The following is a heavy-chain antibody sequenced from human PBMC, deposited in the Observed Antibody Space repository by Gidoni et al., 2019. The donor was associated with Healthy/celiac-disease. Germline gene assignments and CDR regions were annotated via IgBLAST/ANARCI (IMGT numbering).Heavy chain of an antibody. Sequence: EVQLVESGGGLVQPGGSLRLSCAASGFTVSSNYMSWVRQAPGKGLEWVSVIYSGGSTYYADSVKGRFTISRDNSKNTLYLQMNSLRAEDTAVYYCARDSDSSSWGDYWGQGTLVTVSS. J-gene: IGHJ4*02. D-gene: IGHD6-13*01. CDR1: GFTVSSNY. V-gene: IGHV3-66*02. CDR2: IYSGGST. CDR3: ARDSDSSSWGDY.